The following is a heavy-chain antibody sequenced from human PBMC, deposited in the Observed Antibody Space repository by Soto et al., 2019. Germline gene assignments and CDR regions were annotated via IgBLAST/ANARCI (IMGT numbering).Heavy chain of an antibody. Sequence: GGSLRLSCAASGFTFGSYVMSWVRQAPGKGLEWVSAISGSADSTYYADSVKGRFTISRDNSKNTLYLQMNSLRAEDTAVYYCAKDLRLVVLPAALPNDYWGQGTLVTVSS. CDR3: AKDLRLVVLPAALPNDY. CDR2: ISGSADST. V-gene: IGHV3-23*01. CDR1: GFTFGSYV. J-gene: IGHJ4*02. D-gene: IGHD2-2*01.